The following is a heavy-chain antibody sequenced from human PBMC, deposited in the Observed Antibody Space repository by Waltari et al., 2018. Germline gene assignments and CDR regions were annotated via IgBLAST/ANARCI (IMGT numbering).Heavy chain of an antibody. Sequence: EVQLVQSGTEVKKPGESLKISCKASGFRYDTYWIAWVRPMPGKGLEWMGIIYPGDSDTRYSPSFQGQVTFSVDRSISTAYLQWTSLKASDTDIYYCARRNAHFHFGMDVWGQGTTVTVSS. CDR3: ARRNAHFHFGMDV. D-gene: IGHD4-4*01. CDR1: GFRYDTYW. V-gene: IGHV5-51*01. J-gene: IGHJ6*02. CDR2: IYPGDSDT.